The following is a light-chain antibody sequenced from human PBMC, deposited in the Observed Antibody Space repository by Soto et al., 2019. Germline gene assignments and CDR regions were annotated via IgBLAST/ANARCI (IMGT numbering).Light chain of an antibody. CDR2: DVS. CDR3: CSYAGRYTYV. J-gene: IGLJ1*01. V-gene: IGLV2-11*01. Sequence: QSVLTQPRSVSGSPGQSVTISCTGASSDVGGYNYVSWYQQHPGKAPKLMIYDVSKRPSGVPDRFSGSNSGNTASLTISGLQTEDEADYYCCSYAGRYTYVFGTGTKVTVL. CDR1: SSDVGGYNY.